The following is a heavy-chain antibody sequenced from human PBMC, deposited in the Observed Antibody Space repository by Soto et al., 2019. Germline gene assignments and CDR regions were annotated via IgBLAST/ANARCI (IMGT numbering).Heavy chain of an antibody. CDR2: IYYSGST. V-gene: IGHV4-59*01. Sequence: SETLSLTCTVSGGSISSYYWSWIRQPPGKGLEWIGYIYYSGSTNYNPSLKSRVTISVDTSKNQFSLKLSSVTAADTAVYYCARVGGGYYDSSGYYFGYWGQGTLVTVSS. CDR1: GGSISSYY. J-gene: IGHJ4*02. D-gene: IGHD3-22*01. CDR3: ARVGGGYYDSSGYYFGY.